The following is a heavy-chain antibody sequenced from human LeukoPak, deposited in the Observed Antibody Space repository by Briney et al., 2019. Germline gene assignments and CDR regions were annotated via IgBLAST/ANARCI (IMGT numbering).Heavy chain of an antibody. Sequence: GGSLRLSCAASGFTFSSFTMNWVRQGPGKGLEWVASISNSGDYISYADSLKGRFTISRDNAKNSLFLQMSSLRAEDTAVYYCAREMYAGWYFAFDIWGQGTMVTVSS. D-gene: IGHD6-19*01. V-gene: IGHV3-21*01. CDR3: AREMYAGWYFAFDI. CDR2: ISNSGDYI. CDR1: GFTFSSFT. J-gene: IGHJ3*02.